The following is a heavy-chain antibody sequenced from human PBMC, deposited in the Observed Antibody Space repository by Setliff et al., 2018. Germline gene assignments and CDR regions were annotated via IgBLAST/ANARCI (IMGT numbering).Heavy chain of an antibody. V-gene: IGHV5-51*01. CDR3: ARRDFGSDYPLVS. D-gene: IGHD6-25*01. CDR2: IYPGDSDT. CDR1: GDNFNPNW. J-gene: IGHJ4*02. Sequence: GESLKISCKGSGDNFNPNWIAWVRQMPGRGLEWMGVIYPGDSDTRYSPSFEGQVIISADKSSSSAFLQWNSLKASDTAMYFCARRDFGSDYPLVSWGQGTLVTVSS.